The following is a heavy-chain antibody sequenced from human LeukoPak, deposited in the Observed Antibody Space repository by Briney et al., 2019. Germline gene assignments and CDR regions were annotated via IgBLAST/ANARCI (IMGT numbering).Heavy chain of an antibody. CDR2: IYPGDSDT. D-gene: IGHD4-17*01. V-gene: IGHV5-51*01. Sequence: GESLKISCKGSGYSLTSYWIGWVRQMPGKGLEWMGIIYPGDSDTRYSSSFQGQVTISADKSISTAYLQWSSLKASDTAMYYCARHSLSGDYYFAYWGQGTLVTVSS. CDR3: ARHSLSGDYYFAY. J-gene: IGHJ4*02. CDR1: GYSLTSYW.